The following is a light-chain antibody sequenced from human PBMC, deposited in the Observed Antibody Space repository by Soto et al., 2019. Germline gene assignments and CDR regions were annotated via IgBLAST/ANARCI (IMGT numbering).Light chain of an antibody. CDR3: QQYGSSPPP. J-gene: IGKJ1*01. CDR2: GAS. CDR1: QSVSSSY. Sequence: ETVLTQSPGTLSLSPGERATLSCRASQSVSSSYLAWYQQKPGQAPRLLIYGASSRATGIPDRFSGSGSGTDFTLTISRLEPEDFAVYYCQQYGSSPPPFGQGTK. V-gene: IGKV3-20*01.